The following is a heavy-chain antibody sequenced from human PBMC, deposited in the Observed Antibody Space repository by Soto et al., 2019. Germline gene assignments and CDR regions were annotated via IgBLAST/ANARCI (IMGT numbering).Heavy chain of an antibody. CDR1: GGSISSGDYF. CDR3: ARGRALYRNYDS. Sequence: QVQLQESGPGLVKPSQTLSLTCTVSGGSISSGDYFWSWIRQYQGKGLEWIGYIYYSGSTYYNPSRKPRVTISLDTSKSQFSLKLSSMTAADTAVYYCARGRALYRNYDSWGQGTLVTVSS. CDR2: IYYSGST. J-gene: IGHJ5*01. D-gene: IGHD4-4*01. V-gene: IGHV4-31*03.